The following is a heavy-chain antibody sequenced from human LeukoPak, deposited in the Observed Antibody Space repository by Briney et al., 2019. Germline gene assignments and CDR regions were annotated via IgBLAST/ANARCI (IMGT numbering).Heavy chain of an antibody. Sequence: GGSLTLSCAASGFTFSSYGMHWVRQAPGKGLEWVAVIWYDGSNKYYADSVKGRFTISRDNSKNTLYLQMNSLRAEDTAVYYCARGPYYDFWSGYSEYYFDYWGQGTLVTVSS. V-gene: IGHV3-33*01. CDR1: GFTFSSYG. J-gene: IGHJ4*02. CDR3: ARGPYYDFWSGYSEYYFDY. D-gene: IGHD3-3*01. CDR2: IWYDGSNK.